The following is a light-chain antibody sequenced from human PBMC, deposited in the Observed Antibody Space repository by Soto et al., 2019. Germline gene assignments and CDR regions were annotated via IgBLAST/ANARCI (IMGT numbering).Light chain of an antibody. V-gene: IGKV1-33*01. CDR2: DAS. J-gene: IGKJ4*01. CDR3: QQYDNPNLTVT. CDR1: QDISNY. Sequence: DIQMTQSPSSLSASVVDRVTITCQPIQDISNYLNWYQQKPGKAPKLLIYDASNLETGVPSRFSGSGSGTDFTFTISSLQPEDIATYYCQQYDNPNLTVTFGGGTKVDIK.